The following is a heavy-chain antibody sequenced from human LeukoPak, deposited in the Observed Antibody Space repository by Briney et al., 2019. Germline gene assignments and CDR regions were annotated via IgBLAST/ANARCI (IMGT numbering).Heavy chain of an antibody. V-gene: IGHV1-2*06. D-gene: IGHD5-18*01. CDR2: INPNSGGT. Sequence: ASVKVSCKASGYTFTGYYMHWVRQAPGQGLEWMGRINPNSGGTNYAQKFQGRVTMTRDTSISTAYMELSRLRSDDTAAYYCARVDTAMGSFYYYYYMDVWGKGTTVTVSS. J-gene: IGHJ6*03. CDR3: ARVDTAMGSFYYYYYMDV. CDR1: GYTFTGYY.